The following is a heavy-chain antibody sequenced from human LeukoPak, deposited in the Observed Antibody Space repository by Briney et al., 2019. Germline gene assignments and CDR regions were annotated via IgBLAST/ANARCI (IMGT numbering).Heavy chain of an antibody. V-gene: IGHV3-30-3*01. D-gene: IGHD6-19*01. CDR1: GFTFSSYA. CDR2: ISYDGSNK. J-gene: IGHJ6*02. Sequence: PGGSLRLSCAASGFTFSSYAMHRVRQAPGKGLEWVAVISYDGSNKYYADSVKGRFTISRDNSKNTLYLQMNSLRAEDTAVYYCARDGEQWLAPGYGMDVWGQGTTVTVSS. CDR3: ARDGEQWLAPGYGMDV.